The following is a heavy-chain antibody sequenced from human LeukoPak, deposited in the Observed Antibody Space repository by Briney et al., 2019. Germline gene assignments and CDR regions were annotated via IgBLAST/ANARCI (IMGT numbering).Heavy chain of an antibody. V-gene: IGHV3-21*01. Sequence: GGSLRLSCAASGFTFSSYSMNWVRQAPGKGLEWVSSISPSSTYIYYAASMKGRFTISRDNAKNSLYPQMNSLRAEDTAVYYCARDSVWRGPPIAVAGTDFWGRGTLVTVSS. D-gene: IGHD6-19*01. CDR2: ISPSSTYI. J-gene: IGHJ4*02. CDR3: ARDSVWRGPPIAVAGTDF. CDR1: GFTFSSYS.